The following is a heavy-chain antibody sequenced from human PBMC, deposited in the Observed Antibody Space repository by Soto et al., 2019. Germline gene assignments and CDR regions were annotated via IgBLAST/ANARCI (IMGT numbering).Heavy chain of an antibody. D-gene: IGHD3-10*01. V-gene: IGHV4-4*02. CDR3: ARGTLIGSSTRNWFDP. CDR2: MYHNGRT. CDR1: GIPISSYDW. Sequence: QVHLEESGPGLVRPSGTLALICNVSGIPISSYDWWTWVRQTPGKGMEWIGEMYHNGRTNYNPSLKSRVSLSVDKSKNQFSLNLQSLTAADTGVYYCARGTLIGSSTRNWFDPWGPGTQVTVSS. J-gene: IGHJ5*02.